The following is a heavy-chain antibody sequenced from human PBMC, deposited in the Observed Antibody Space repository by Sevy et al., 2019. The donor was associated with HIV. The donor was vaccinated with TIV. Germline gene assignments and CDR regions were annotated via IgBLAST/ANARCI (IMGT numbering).Heavy chain of an antibody. CDR2: INPNRGGK. CDR3: ARVVVGATAENWYFDL. D-gene: IGHD1-26*01. J-gene: IGHJ2*01. CDR1: GYTFTGYY. V-gene: IGHV1-2*06. Sequence: ASVKVSCKASGYTFTGYYMHWVRQAPGQGLEWMGRINPNRGGKNYAQKIQSRVTMTRDTSISTAYMELSRLRSDDTTVYYCARVVVGATAENWYFDLWGRGTLVTVSS.